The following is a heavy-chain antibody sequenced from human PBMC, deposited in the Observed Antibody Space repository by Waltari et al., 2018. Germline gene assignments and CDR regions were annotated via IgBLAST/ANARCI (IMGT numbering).Heavy chain of an antibody. CDR3: AREGRAAAGTDY. V-gene: IGHV4-34*02. Sequence: QVHLQQWGAGLLKPSETLSLTCAVSGGSFSGYFWSGFRQPPGKGLEWLGEINHSGYTNCNPCLKSRVNISVDTSKNQLSLKLSSVTAADTAVYYCAREGRAAAGTDYWSQGTLVTVSS. CDR1: GGSFSGYF. D-gene: IGHD6-13*01. J-gene: IGHJ4*02. CDR2: INHSGYT.